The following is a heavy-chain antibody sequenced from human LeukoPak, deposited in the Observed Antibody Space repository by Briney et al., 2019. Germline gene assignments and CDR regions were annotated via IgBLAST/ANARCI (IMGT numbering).Heavy chain of an antibody. Sequence: GESLKISRKTSGYSFTTYWIGWVRQMPGKGLEWMGIIYPDDSDTTYSPSFQGQVTISADKSISTAFLQWSSLKASDTAMYYCARRWGTYDISTGCYRDQDAFDLWGQGTMVTVSS. CDR3: ARRWGTYDISTGCYRDQDAFDL. CDR1: GYSFTTYW. V-gene: IGHV5-51*01. J-gene: IGHJ3*01. CDR2: IYPDDSDT. D-gene: IGHD3-9*01.